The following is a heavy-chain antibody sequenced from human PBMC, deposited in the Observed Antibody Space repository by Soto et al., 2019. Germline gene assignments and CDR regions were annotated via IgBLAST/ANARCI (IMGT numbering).Heavy chain of an antibody. J-gene: IGHJ5*02. Sequence: PGGSLRLSCAASGFTFSSYGMHWVRQAPGKGLEWVAVISYDGSNKYYADSVKGRFTISRDNSKNTLYLQMNSLRAEDTAVYYCLGYQLLYNWFDPWGQGTLVTVSS. CDR1: GFTFSSYG. CDR2: ISYDGSNK. CDR3: LGYQLLYNWFDP. D-gene: IGHD2-2*01. V-gene: IGHV3-30*03.